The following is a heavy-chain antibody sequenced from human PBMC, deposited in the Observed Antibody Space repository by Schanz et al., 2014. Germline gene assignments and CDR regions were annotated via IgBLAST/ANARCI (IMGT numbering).Heavy chain of an antibody. J-gene: IGHJ3*01. D-gene: IGHD3-16*01. CDR1: GFTFRGHA. CDR3: TRDCGALINHNDALDL. V-gene: IGHV3-30*04. Sequence: QVQLVESGGGVVQPGTSLRLSCAASGFTFRGHAMHWVRQAPGQGLEKVAVTSTDGTKTYYAASVRGRFTISRDNSKNTVYLQMNSLRSEDTAVYYCTRDCGALINHNDALDLWGQGTMVSVSS. CDR2: TSTDGTKT.